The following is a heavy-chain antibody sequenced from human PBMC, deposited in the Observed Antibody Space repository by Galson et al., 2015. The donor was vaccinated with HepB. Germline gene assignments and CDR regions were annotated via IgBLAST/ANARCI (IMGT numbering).Heavy chain of an antibody. CDR1: GFTFSSYW. V-gene: IGHV3-74*01. CDR3: ARDVGIVVEWFDP. D-gene: IGHD3-22*01. J-gene: IGHJ5*02. Sequence: SLRLSCAASGFTFSSYWMHWVRQAPGKGLVWVSRINSDGSSTSYADSVKGRFTISRDNAKNTLYLQMNSLRAEDTAVYYCARDVGIVVEWFDPWGQGTLVTVSS. CDR2: INSDGSST.